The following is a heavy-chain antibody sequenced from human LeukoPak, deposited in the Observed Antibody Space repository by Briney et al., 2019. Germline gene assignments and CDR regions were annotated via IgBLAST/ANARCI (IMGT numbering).Heavy chain of an antibody. CDR2: INHSGST. J-gene: IGHJ4*02. CDR3: ARANLYYDSSGYFDY. CDR1: GGSSSGYY. Sequence: SETLSLTCAVYGGSSSGYYWSWIRQPPGKGLEWIGEINHSGSTNYNPSLKSRVTISVDTSKNQFSLKLSSVTAADTAVYYCARANLYYDSSGYFDYWGQGTLVTVSS. V-gene: IGHV4-34*01. D-gene: IGHD3-22*01.